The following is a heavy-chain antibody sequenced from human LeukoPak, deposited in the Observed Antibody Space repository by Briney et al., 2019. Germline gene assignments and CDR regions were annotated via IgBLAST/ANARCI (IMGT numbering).Heavy chain of an antibody. CDR2: ISSGGSKI. Sequence: GGSLRLSCAASGFTFSSNEMNWVRQAPGKGLEWLSYISSGGSKIYYADSVKGRFTISRDNAKNSLYLQLNSLRAEDTAVYYCARDGVQGAPRGGYFDYWGLGILVTVSS. CDR1: GFTFSSNE. V-gene: IGHV3-48*03. J-gene: IGHJ4*02. D-gene: IGHD3-10*01. CDR3: ARDGVQGAPRGGYFDY.